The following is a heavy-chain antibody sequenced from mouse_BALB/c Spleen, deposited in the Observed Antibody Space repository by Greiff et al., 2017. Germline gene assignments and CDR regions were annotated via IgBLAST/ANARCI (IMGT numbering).Heavy chain of an antibody. CDR2: IWAGGST. V-gene: IGHV2-9*02. Sequence: VQLQESGPGLVAPSQSLSITCTVSGFSLTSYGVHWVRQPPGKGLEWLGVIWAGGSTNYNSALMSRLSISKDNSKSQVFLKMNSLQTDDTAMYYCARVGDGYDSAWFAYWGQGTLVTVSA. J-gene: IGHJ3*01. CDR3: ARVGDGYDSAWFAY. CDR1: GFSLTSYG. D-gene: IGHD2-2*01.